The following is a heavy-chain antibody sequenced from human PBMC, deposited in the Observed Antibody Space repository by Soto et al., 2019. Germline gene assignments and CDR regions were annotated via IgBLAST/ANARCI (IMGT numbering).Heavy chain of an antibody. Sequence: ESGPTLANPTQTHPLNCTFSGFSLSTSGMCVSWIRQPPGKALEWSALIDWDDDNYYSTSLKTRLTISKDTSKNHVVLTMTNMYPVETATYYCARLYTRGPHGAFDIWGQGTMVTVSS. V-gene: IGHV2-70*01. CDR2: IDWDDDN. CDR1: GFSLSTSGMC. CDR3: ARLYTRGPHGAFDI. D-gene: IGHD6-19*01. J-gene: IGHJ3*02.